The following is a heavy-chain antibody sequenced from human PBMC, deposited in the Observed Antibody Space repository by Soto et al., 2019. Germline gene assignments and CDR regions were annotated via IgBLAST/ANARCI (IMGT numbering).Heavy chain of an antibody. Sequence: QVQLVQSGAEVKKPGSSVKVSCKASGGTFSSYAISWVRQAPGQGLEWMGEIIPIFGTANYAQKFQGRVTITADESTSTAYMELSSLRSEDTAVYYCARDRGPSSGYYPDWCDPWGQGTLVTFSS. J-gene: IGHJ5*02. V-gene: IGHV1-69*12. CDR3: ARDRGPSSGYYPDWCDP. CDR1: GGTFSSYA. CDR2: IIPIFGTA. D-gene: IGHD3-22*01.